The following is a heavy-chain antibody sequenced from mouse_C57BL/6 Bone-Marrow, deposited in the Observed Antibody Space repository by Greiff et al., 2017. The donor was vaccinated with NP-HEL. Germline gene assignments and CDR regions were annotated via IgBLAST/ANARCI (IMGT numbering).Heavy chain of an antibody. D-gene: IGHD4-1*01. CDR1: GFNIKNTY. Sequence: EVQGVESVAELVRPGASVKLSCTASGFNIKNTYMHWVKQRPEQGLEWIGRIDPANGNTKYAPKFQGKATITADTSSNTADLQLSSLTSEDTAIYYCARGDLLGAMDYWGQGTSVTVSS. CDR3: ARGDLLGAMDY. V-gene: IGHV14-3*01. CDR2: IDPANGNT. J-gene: IGHJ4*01.